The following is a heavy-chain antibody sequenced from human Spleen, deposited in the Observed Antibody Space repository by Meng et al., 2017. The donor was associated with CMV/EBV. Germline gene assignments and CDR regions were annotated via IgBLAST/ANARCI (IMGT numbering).Heavy chain of an antibody. J-gene: IGHJ3*01. D-gene: IGHD2-2*01. CDR3: ARDWDIEVVPAATLDAFNL. V-gene: IGHV4-38-2*02. Sequence: GSLRLSCTLSGYSIGRDYYWGWIRQSPGRGLEWIGSIYHTGKTFYNPSLKNRVTMSIDTAKNHFSLNLRSVTAADTAVYFCARDWDIEVVPAATLDAFNLWGQGAMVTVSS. CDR2: IYHTGKT. CDR1: GYSIGRDYY.